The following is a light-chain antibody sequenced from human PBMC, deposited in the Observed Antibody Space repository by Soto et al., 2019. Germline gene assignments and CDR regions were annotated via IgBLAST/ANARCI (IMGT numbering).Light chain of an antibody. CDR3: QSYDNSLGSSEA. CDR1: SSNIGASYD. J-gene: IGLJ2*01. CDR2: SNT. V-gene: IGLV1-40*01. Sequence: QSVLTQPPSVSGAPGQRVTISCTGSSSNIGASYDVHWYRQLPGTVPKLLIYSNTHRPSGVPDRFSGSKSGTSASLAITGLQPEDEADYYCQSYDNSLGSSEAFGGGTKLTVL.